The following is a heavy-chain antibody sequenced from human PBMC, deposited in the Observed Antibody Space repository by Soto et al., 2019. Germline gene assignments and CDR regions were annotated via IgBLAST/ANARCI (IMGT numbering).Heavy chain of an antibody. CDR1: GGTFSSYA. CDR2: IIPIFGTA. J-gene: IGHJ5*02. Sequence: SVKVSCKASGGTFSSYAISWVRQAPGQGLEWMGGIIPIFGTANYAQKFQGRVKITADESTSTAYMELSSLRSEDTAVYYCARVPYYYDSSGYYPSTFDPWGQGTLVTVSS. V-gene: IGHV1-69*13. D-gene: IGHD3-22*01. CDR3: ARVPYYYDSSGYYPSTFDP.